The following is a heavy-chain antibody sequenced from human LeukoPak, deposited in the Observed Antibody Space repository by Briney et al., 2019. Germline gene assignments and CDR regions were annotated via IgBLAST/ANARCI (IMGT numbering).Heavy chain of an antibody. CDR1: GFTFDDYA. V-gene: IGHV3-9*01. CDR2: TSWNSGSI. J-gene: IGHJ4*02. D-gene: IGHD3-22*01. Sequence: GRSLRLSCAASGFTFDDYAMHWVRQAPGKGLEWVSGTSWNSGSIGYADSMKGRFTISRDNAKNSLYLQMNSLRAEDTALYYCAKDINPYYYDSSGFDYWGQGTLVTVSS. CDR3: AKDINPYYYDSSGFDY.